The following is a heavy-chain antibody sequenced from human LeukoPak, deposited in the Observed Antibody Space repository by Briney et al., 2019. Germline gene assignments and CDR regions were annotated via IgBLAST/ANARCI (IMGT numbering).Heavy chain of an antibody. CDR3: AYHGSGSYNWFDP. J-gene: IGHJ5*02. Sequence: PSETLSLTCTVSGGSVSSGSYYWSWIRQPPGKGLEWIGYIYYSGSTNYNPSLKSRVTISVDTSKNQLSLKLSSVTAADTAVYYCAYHGSGSYNWFDPWGQGTLVTVSS. V-gene: IGHV4-61*01. CDR1: GGSVSSGSYY. D-gene: IGHD3-10*01. CDR2: IYYSGST.